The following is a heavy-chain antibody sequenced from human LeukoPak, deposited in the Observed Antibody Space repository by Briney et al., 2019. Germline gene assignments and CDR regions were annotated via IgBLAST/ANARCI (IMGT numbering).Heavy chain of an antibody. Sequence: GGSLRLSCAASGFTVSNKYMTWVRQAPGKGLEWVSLIYSDGRTYYADSVKGRFTISRDNAKNSLYLQMNSLRAEDTAVYYCARDGRYFDWLLQTVRALDYWGQGTLVTVSS. CDR3: ARDGRYFDWLLQTVRALDY. V-gene: IGHV3-53*01. CDR1: GFTVSNKY. J-gene: IGHJ4*02. CDR2: IYSDGRT. D-gene: IGHD3-9*01.